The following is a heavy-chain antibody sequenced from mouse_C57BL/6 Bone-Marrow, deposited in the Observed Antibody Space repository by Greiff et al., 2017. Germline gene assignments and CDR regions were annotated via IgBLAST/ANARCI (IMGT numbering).Heavy chain of an antibody. CDR3: ARIDRGAMDY. Sequence: QVTLKVSGPGILQPSQTLSLTCSFSGFSLSTFGMGVGWIRQPSGKGLEWLAHIWWDDDKYYNPSLKSPPTISKDSSKNLVFLKIANVDTADTATYYCARIDRGAMDYWGQGTSVTVSS. V-gene: IGHV8-8*01. D-gene: IGHD2-14*01. J-gene: IGHJ4*01. CDR2: IWWDDDK. CDR1: GFSLSTFGMG.